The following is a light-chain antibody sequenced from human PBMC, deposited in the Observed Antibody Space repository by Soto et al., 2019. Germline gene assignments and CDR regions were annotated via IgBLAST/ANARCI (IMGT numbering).Light chain of an antibody. CDR2: GAS. CDR3: QQYNNWRGT. V-gene: IGKV3-15*01. Sequence: EIVMTQSPATLSVSPGERATLSCRASQSVSSNLAWYQQKPGQAPRLLIYGASTRATGIPARFSGSGSGTEFTLTISSLQSEDFAVHYCQQYNNWRGTFGPGTKVDIK. CDR1: QSVSSN. J-gene: IGKJ3*01.